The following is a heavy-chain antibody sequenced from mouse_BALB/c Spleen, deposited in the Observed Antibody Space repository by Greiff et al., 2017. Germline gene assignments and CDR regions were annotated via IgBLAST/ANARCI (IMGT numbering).Heavy chain of an antibody. CDR1: GYTFTDYW. CDR2: IDTSDSYT. J-gene: IGHJ4*01. D-gene: IGHD3-2*01. V-gene: IGHV1-69*01. Sequence: VQLQQPGAELVMPGASVKMSCKASGYTFTDYWMHWVKQRPGQGLEWIGAIDTSDSYTSYNQKFKGKATLTVDESSSTAYMQLSSLTSEDSAVYYCASPTSDSSGDAMDYWGQGTSVTVSS. CDR3: ASPTSDSSGDAMDY.